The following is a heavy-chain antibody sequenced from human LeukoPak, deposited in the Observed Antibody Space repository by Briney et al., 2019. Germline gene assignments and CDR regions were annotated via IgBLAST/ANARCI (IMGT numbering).Heavy chain of an antibody. Sequence: ADTLSLTCTVSGGSISSSSYYWGWIRQPPGKGLEWIGSIYYCGSTYYNPSLKSRVTISVDTSKNQFSLKLSSVTAADTAVYYCARGQYSSSSGPWGQGTLVT. V-gene: IGHV4-39*01. J-gene: IGHJ5*02. CDR1: GGSISSSSYY. CDR3: ARGQYSSSSGP. D-gene: IGHD6-6*01. CDR2: IYYCGST.